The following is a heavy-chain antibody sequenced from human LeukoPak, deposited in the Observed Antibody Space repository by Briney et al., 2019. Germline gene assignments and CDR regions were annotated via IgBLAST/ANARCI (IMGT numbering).Heavy chain of an antibody. CDR1: GFTFSSYA. D-gene: IGHD4-17*01. V-gene: IGHV3-23*01. J-gene: IGHJ4*02. CDR3: AKSNRERPANDYGDYHSEY. CDR2: ISGSGGST. Sequence: QPGGSLRLSCAASGFTFSSYAMSWVRQAPGKGLEWVSAISGSGGSTYYTDSLKGRFTISRDNSKNTLYLQMNSLRAEDTAVYYCAKSNRERPANDYGDYHSEYWGQGTLVTVSS.